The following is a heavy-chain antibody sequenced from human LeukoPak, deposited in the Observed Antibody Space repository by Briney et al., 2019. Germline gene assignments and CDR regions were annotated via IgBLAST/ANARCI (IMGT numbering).Heavy chain of an antibody. Sequence: SETPSLTCTVSGGSISSSYYWNWIRQPPGKGLEWIGFIYYTGNTNYNPSLKSRVTISVDTSKNQFSLKLSSVTAADTAVYYCARDQYYDAFDIWGQGTMVIVSS. CDR1: GGSISSSYY. CDR2: IYYTGNT. CDR3: ARDQYYDAFDI. J-gene: IGHJ3*02. V-gene: IGHV4-59*01. D-gene: IGHD1-26*01.